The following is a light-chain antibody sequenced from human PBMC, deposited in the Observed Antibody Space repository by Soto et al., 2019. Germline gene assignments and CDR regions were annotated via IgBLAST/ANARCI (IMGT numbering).Light chain of an antibody. Sequence: QSVLTQPPSASGTPGQRVTSSCSGSSSNIGSNSVNWYQQLPGAAPKLLIYSNNQRPSGVPDRFSGSKSGTSASLAISGLQSEDEAYYYCAAWDDSLNCLEVFVTVSNVTVL. CDR3: AAWDDSLNCLEV. CDR2: SNN. CDR1: SSNIGSNS. V-gene: IGLV1-44*01. J-gene: IGLJ1*01.